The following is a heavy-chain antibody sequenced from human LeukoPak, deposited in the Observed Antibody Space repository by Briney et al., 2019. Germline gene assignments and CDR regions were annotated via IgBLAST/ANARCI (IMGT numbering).Heavy chain of an antibody. J-gene: IGHJ4*02. CDR2: ISGSGGST. Sequence: PGGSLRLSCAASGFTFSSYAMSWVRQAPGKGLEWVSAISGSGGSTYYADSVKGRFTISGDNSKNTLYLQMNSLRAEDTAVYYCAKDHTIFGVVIPGYYFDYWGQGTLVTVSS. CDR1: GFTFSSYA. D-gene: IGHD3-3*01. CDR3: AKDHTIFGVVIPGYYFDY. V-gene: IGHV3-23*01.